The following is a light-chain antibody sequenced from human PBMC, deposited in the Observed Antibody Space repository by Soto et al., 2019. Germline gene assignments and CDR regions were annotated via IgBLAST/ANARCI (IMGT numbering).Light chain of an antibody. Sequence: IVLTQSPGTLSLSPGERATLSCRASQTGSNSYLAWYQHKSGQAPRLLIYGVYTRASGIPDRFSGSGSGTEFTLTISRLEPEDFAVYYCQQYGSSPLAFGGGTKVDIK. CDR1: QTGSNSY. V-gene: IGKV3-20*01. J-gene: IGKJ4*01. CDR3: QQYGSSPLA. CDR2: GVY.